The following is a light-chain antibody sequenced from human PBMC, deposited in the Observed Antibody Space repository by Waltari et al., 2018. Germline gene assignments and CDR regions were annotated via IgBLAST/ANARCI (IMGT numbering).Light chain of an antibody. CDR1: QGVNVY. CDR2: AAS. CDR3: QQFNASPRT. J-gene: IGKJ1*01. V-gene: IGKV1-9*01. Sequence: IQLTQSPSSLSASVGDRVTIPCRASQGVNVYLALYQQQPGKAPKLLIYAASTLQSGVSSRFSGSGSGTDFTLTINSLQPEDIATYYCQQFNASPRTFGQG.